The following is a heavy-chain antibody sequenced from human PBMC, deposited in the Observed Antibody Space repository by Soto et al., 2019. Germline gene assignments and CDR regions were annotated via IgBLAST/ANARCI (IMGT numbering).Heavy chain of an antibody. CDR2: INAGNGNT. V-gene: IGHV1-3*01. Sequence: ASVKVSCKASGYTFTSYAMHWVRQAPGQRLEWMGWINAGNGNTKYSQKFQGRVTITRDTSASTAYMELSSLRSEDTAVYYCARDLGYYDSSGRRSAFDIWGQGTMVTVSS. D-gene: IGHD3-22*01. CDR3: ARDLGYYDSSGRRSAFDI. CDR1: GYTFTSYA. J-gene: IGHJ3*02.